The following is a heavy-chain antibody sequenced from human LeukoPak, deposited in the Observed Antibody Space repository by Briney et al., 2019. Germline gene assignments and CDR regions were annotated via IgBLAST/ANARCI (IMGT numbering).Heavy chain of an antibody. D-gene: IGHD6-13*01. CDR2: IYHSGST. V-gene: IGHV4-38-2*02. CDR3: ARWPPVHSSSWLISSVKDY. CDR1: GYSISSGYY. J-gene: IGHJ4*02. Sequence: SETLSLTCTVSGYSISSGYYWGWIRQPPGKGLEWIGSIYHSGSTYYNPSLKSRVTISVDTSKNQFSLKLSSVTAADTAVYYCARWPPVHSSSWLISSVKDYWGQGTLATVSS.